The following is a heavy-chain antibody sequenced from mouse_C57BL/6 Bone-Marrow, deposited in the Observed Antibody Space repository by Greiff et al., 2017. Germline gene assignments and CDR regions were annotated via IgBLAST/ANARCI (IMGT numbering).Heavy chain of an antibody. V-gene: IGHV1-82*01. Sequence: QVQLKQSGPELVKPGASVKISCKASGYAFSSSWMNWVKQRPGKGLEWIGRIYPGDGDTNYKGKFKGKATLTADKSSSTAYMQLSSLTSEDSAVYFCARVGLDYWGQGTTLTVSS. CDR1: GYAFSSSW. J-gene: IGHJ2*01. D-gene: IGHD4-1*01. CDR3: ARVGLDY. CDR2: IYPGDGDT.